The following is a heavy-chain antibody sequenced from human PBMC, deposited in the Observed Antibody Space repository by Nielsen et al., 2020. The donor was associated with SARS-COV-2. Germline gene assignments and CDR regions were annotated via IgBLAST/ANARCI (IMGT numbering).Heavy chain of an antibody. D-gene: IGHD7-27*01. CDR1: GGSITTYY. CDR2: IYYSGNT. CDR3: ARDDDNWGSLAY. V-gene: IGHV4-59*13. Sequence: SETLSLTCAVSGGSITTYYWHWIRQAQGKGLEWIGYIYYSGNTNYNPSLKSRVTISVDTSKNQFSLKLSSVTAADTAVYYCARDDDNWGSLAYWGQGTLVTVSS. J-gene: IGHJ4*02.